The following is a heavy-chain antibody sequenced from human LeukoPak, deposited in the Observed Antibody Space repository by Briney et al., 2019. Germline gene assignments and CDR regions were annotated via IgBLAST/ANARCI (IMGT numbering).Heavy chain of an antibody. V-gene: IGHV3-23*01. Sequence: GGSLRLSCLASGFTFSTYSMTWVRQVPGKGLDWGSAISADDTGYYGDSGKGRFIVSRDNSKNTLYLQLTRLRVEDTAVYYCAKEHDLWHEEGNWFDPWGQGTLVTVSS. CDR1: GFTFSTYS. J-gene: IGHJ5*02. CDR2: ISADDTG. D-gene: IGHD3-3*01. CDR3: AKEHDLWHEEGNWFDP.